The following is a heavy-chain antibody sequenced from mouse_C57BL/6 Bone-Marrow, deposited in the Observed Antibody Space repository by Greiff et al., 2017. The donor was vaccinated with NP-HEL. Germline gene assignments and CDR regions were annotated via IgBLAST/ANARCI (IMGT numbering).Heavy chain of an antibody. CDR1: GFTFSDYY. V-gene: IGHV5-16*01. J-gene: IGHJ3*01. CDR3: AREEGCLFLAY. CDR2: INYDGSST. Sequence: EVMLVESGGGLVQPGSSMKLSCTASGFTFSDYYMAWVRQVPEKGLEWVGNINYDGSSTYYLDSLKSSFILSIDNASNILYLHMSSLTSEDTATYYCAREEGCLFLAYWGQGTLVTVSA.